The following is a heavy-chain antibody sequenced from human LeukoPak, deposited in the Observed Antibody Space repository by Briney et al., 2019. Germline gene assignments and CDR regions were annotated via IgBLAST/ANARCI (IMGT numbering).Heavy chain of an antibody. CDR1: GFTFSNAW. CDR3: VTDGRYCAAGISPGLFDC. J-gene: IGHJ4*02. D-gene: IGHD2-8*02. V-gene: IGHV3-15*01. Sequence: GGSLRLSCAASGFTFSNAWMSWVRQAPGQGLEWVGRIKDKTDGATTDYAAPVQGRFTISRDDSKNTLYLQMNSLKTEDTATYYCVTDGRYCAAGISPGLFDCWGQGTLVTVSS. CDR2: IKDKTDGATT.